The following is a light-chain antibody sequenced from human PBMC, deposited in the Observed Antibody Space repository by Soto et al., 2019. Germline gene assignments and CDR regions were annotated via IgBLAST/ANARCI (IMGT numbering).Light chain of an antibody. J-gene: IGKJ1*01. Sequence: DIQMTQSPSTLSASIGDKVTITCRATQSISSWLAWYQHKPGEAPKLLIYDASDLETGVPLRFSGRGSETEFTLTINGLQPDDFATYYCQQYNSYSWTFGQGTKVDIK. CDR2: DAS. V-gene: IGKV1-5*01. CDR3: QQYNSYSWT. CDR1: QSISSW.